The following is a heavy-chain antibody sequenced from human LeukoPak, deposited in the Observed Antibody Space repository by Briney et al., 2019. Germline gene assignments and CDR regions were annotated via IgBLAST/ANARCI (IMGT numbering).Heavy chain of an antibody. CDR3: ARGAWFDY. CDR1: GYTFTNYD. J-gene: IGHJ4*02. V-gene: IGHV1-8*01. CDR2: MKPDSGNT. Sequence: GASVKVSCKASGYTFTNYDLNWVRQAPGQGLEWMGWMKPDSGNTGYAQKFQGRVALTRNTATGTAYMELTSLTAEDTAVYYCARGAWFDYWGQGTMVTVSS.